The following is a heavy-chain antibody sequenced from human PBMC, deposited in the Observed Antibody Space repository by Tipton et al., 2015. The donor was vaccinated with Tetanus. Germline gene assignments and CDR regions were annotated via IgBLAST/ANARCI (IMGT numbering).Heavy chain of an antibody. D-gene: IGHD3-10*01. CDR2: VWYDGSTR. CDR3: ARGSGAMDN. CDR1: GFTFSNHG. V-gene: IGHV3-33*01. J-gene: IGHJ4*02. Sequence: SGFTFSNHGMHWVRQVPGKGLEWVGVVWYDGSTRDAVQGRFTISRDNSKNMLYLEMNSLRDEDTAMYYCARGSGAMDNWGQGTLVTVSS.